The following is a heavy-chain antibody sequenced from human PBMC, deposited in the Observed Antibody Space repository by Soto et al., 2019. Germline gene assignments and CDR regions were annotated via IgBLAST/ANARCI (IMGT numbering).Heavy chain of an antibody. V-gene: IGHV3-72*01. D-gene: IGHD3-16*01. CDR1: GFTFSAHY. CDR2: IKNKANSYTT. CDR3: TRVRFGISRSSDY. J-gene: IGHJ4*02. Sequence: EVQLVESGGGLVQPEGSLRLSCAASGFTFSAHYMHWVRQAPGKGLEWVGRIKNKANSYTTEYAAPVKGTFIIARDESKNSVFLQMSRLKPDDTAVYYCTRVRFGISRSSDYWGQGILVTVSS.